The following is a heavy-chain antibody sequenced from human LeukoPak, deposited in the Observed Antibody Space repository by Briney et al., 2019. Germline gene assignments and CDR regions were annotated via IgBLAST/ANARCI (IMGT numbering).Heavy chain of an antibody. CDR1: GGSISSYC. V-gene: IGHV4-59*01. D-gene: IGHD3-22*01. J-gene: IGHJ5*02. CDR3: ARAVTMITSWFDP. CDR2: IYYSGST. Sequence: SETLSLTCTVSGGSISSYCWSWIRQPPGKGLEWIGYIYYSGSTNYNPSLKSRVTISVDTSKNQFSLKLSSVTAADTAVYYCARAVTMITSWFDPWGQGTLVTVSS.